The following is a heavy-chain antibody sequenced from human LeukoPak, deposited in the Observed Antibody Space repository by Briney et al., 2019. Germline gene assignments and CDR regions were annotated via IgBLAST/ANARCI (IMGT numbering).Heavy chain of an antibody. CDR2: ISGSGGST. CDR3: ANDFWSGHRRDFDY. Sequence: PGGSLRLSCAASGFTLSSYAMSWVRQAPGKGLEWVSAISGSGGSTYYADSVKGRFTISRDNSKNTLYLQMNSLRAEDTAVYYCANDFWSGHRRDFDYWGQGTLVTVSS. CDR1: GFTLSSYA. J-gene: IGHJ4*02. V-gene: IGHV3-23*01. D-gene: IGHD3-3*01.